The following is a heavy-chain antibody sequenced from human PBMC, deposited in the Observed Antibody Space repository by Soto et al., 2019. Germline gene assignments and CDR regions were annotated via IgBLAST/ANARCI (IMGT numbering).Heavy chain of an antibody. Sequence: EVQLVESGGGLVMPGGSLRLSCIASGFSFSTYSMNWVRQAPGKGLEWVSSIRRSGDYTYYADSLKGRFTISRDNAKISLSLQMIRLRAEDTAVYYCARSTSLGGMDVWGQGTTVTVSS. CDR2: IRRSGDYT. CDR1: GFSFSTYS. D-gene: IGHD1-1*01. V-gene: IGHV3-21*01. J-gene: IGHJ6*02. CDR3: ARSTSLGGMDV.